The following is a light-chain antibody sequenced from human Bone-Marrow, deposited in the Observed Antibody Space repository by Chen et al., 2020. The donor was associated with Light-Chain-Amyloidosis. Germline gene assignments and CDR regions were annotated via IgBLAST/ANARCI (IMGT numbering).Light chain of an antibody. CDR1: DLPTNY. Sequence: SYELTHPPSVSASPRQTARTTFSGDDLPTNYAYWYQQKPGQAPVLVIHRDTERPSGISERFSGSSSGTTATLTISGVQAEDEADYHCQSADSSGTYEVIFGGGTKLTVL. J-gene: IGLJ2*01. CDR3: QSADSSGTYEVI. CDR2: RDT. V-gene: IGLV3-25*03.